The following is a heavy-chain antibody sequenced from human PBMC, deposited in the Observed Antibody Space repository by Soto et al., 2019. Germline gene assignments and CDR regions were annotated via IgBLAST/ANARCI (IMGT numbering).Heavy chain of an antibody. V-gene: IGHV3-23*01. CDR1: GFTFSSYA. J-gene: IGHJ5*02. Sequence: EVQLLESGGGLAQPGGSLRLSCAASGFTFSSYAMSWVRQAPGRGLQCVSTITASGGATYYADPVQGRFTISRDNSKNTLYLQMDGLTADDTAMYYCVKDGLGGTTTFNWFDPWGQGTLVTVSS. D-gene: IGHD3-3*01. CDR2: ITASGGAT. CDR3: VKDGLGGTTTFNWFDP.